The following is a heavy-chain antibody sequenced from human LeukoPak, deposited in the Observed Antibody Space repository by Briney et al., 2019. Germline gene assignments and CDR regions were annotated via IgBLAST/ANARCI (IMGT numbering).Heavy chain of an antibody. CDR1: GFTFSSYA. Sequence: GGSLRLSCAASGFTFSSYAMSWVRQAPGKGLEWVSAISGSGGSTYYADSVKGRFTISRDNAKNSLYLQMNSLRAEDTAVYYCARCEEGSVAFHIWGQGTMVTVSS. CDR3: ARCEEGSVAFHI. V-gene: IGHV3-23*01. J-gene: IGHJ3*02. CDR2: ISGSGGST.